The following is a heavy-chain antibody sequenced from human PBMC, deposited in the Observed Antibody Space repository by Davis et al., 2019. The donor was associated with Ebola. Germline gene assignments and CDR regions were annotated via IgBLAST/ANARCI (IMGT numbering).Heavy chain of an antibody. D-gene: IGHD3-10*01. CDR2: ISYDGSNK. CDR3: AKGPEAWDYYAPFYGMDV. V-gene: IGHV3-30*18. Sequence: GGSLRLSCAASGFTFSSYGMHWVRQAPGKGLEWVAVISYDGSNKYYADSVKGRFTISRDNSKNTLYLQMNSLRAEDTAVYYCAKGPEAWDYYAPFYGMDVWGQGTTVTVSS. J-gene: IGHJ6*02. CDR1: GFTFSSYG.